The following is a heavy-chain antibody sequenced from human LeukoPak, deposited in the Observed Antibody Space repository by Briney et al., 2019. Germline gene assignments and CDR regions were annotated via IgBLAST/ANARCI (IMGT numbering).Heavy chain of an antibody. CDR3: ARDRGYSGYASSGY. V-gene: IGHV1-18*01. D-gene: IGHD5-12*01. CDR2: ISAYNGNT. J-gene: IGHJ4*02. CDR1: GYTFTSYG. Sequence: ASVKVSCKASGYTFTSYGISWVRQAPGQGLGWMGWISAYNGNTHYAQKFQGRVTMTTDSSTSTVYMDLRTLTSDDTAVYYCARDRGYSGYASSGYWGQGTLVTVSS.